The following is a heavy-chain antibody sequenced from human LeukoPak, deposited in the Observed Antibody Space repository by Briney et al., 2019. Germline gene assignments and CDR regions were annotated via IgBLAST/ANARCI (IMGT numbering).Heavy chain of an antibody. CDR1: GFTFSSYA. Sequence: GGSLRLSCAASGFTFSSYAMHWVRQAPGKGLEWVAVISYDGSNKYYADSVKGRFTISRDNSKNTLYLQMNSLRAEDTAVYYCARDPHYDSSGCFDYWGQGTLVTVSS. CDR2: ISYDGSNK. J-gene: IGHJ4*02. V-gene: IGHV3-30-3*01. D-gene: IGHD3-22*01. CDR3: ARDPHYDSSGCFDY.